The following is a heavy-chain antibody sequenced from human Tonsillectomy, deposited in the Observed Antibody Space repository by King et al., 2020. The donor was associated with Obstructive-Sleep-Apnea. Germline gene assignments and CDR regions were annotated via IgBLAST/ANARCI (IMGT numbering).Heavy chain of an antibody. J-gene: IGHJ4*02. Sequence: VQLVDSGGGLVQPGGSLRLSCAASGFTFSSYWMHWVRQAPGKGLVWVSRINSDGSSTSYADSVKGRFTISRDNAKNTLYLQMNSLRAEDTAVYYCARVGVYGSGRPLDCWGQGTLVTVSS. CDR2: INSDGSST. CDR3: ARVGVYGSGRPLDC. V-gene: IGHV3-74*01. D-gene: IGHD3-10*01. CDR1: GFTFSSYW.